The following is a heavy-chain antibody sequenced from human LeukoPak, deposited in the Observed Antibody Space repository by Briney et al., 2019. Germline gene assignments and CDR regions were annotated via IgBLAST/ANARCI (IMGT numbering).Heavy chain of an antibody. CDR3: ARTVGALYDAFNI. J-gene: IGHJ3*02. CDR2: IYHSGST. V-gene: IGHV4-38-2*02. D-gene: IGHD1-26*01. CDR1: GYSISSGYY. Sequence: SETLSLTCTVSGYSISSGYYWGWIRQPPGMGLEWIGSIYHSGSTYYNPSLKSRVTISVDTSKNQFSLKLSSVTAADTAVYYCARTVGALYDAFNIWGQGTMVTVSS.